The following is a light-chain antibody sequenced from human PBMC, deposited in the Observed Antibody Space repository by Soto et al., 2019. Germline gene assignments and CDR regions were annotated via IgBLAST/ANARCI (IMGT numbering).Light chain of an antibody. CDR2: TSS. Sequence: IEMTQSPASLSASVGHRVTITCRASQTIATYLNWFQHKSGRAPKLLIYTSSSVNSGVSSRFRGSGSGTDFTLTINDVQPEDSATYYCQQSYSSLVTFGAGTKVDIK. CDR1: QTIATY. V-gene: IGKV1-39*01. CDR3: QQSYSSLVT. J-gene: IGKJ4*01.